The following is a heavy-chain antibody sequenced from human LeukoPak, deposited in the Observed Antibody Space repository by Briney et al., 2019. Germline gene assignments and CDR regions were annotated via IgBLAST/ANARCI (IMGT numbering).Heavy chain of an antibody. CDR1: GFTFSDHY. D-gene: IGHD3-3*01. CDR2: IRNKVNSYTT. Sequence: GGSLRLSCAAPGFTFSDHYMDWVRQAPGKGLEWVGRIRNKVNSYTTEYAASVKGRFTISRDDSKNSLFLQMNSLKTEDTAVYYCARDLGIGATDSYYYMDVWGEGTTVTVSS. V-gene: IGHV3-72*01. CDR3: ARDLGIGATDSYYYMDV. J-gene: IGHJ6*03.